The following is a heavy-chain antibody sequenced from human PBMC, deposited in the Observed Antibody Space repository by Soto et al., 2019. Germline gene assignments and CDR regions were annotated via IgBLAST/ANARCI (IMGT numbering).Heavy chain of an antibody. CDR2: MYHSGAT. V-gene: IGHV4-30-2*01. D-gene: IGHD3-22*01. Sequence: LSLTCAVSGASINTAGYSWTWLRQPPGKGLEWIGYMYHSGATTYNPSLQSRVTISGDGSKNQFSLRLTSVTAADTATYYCARVYDSSGYFIDYWGPGTLVTVSS. CDR3: ARVYDSSGYFIDY. CDR1: GASINTAGYS. J-gene: IGHJ4*02.